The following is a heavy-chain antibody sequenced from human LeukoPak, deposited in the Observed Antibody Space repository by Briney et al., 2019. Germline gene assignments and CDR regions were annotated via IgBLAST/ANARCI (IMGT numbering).Heavy chain of an antibody. J-gene: IGHJ3*01. D-gene: IGHD3-22*01. CDR3: ARGTGAHYYL. CDR1: GGSITDYY. V-gene: IGHV4-59*01. Sequence: PSETLPLTCTVSGGSITDYYWSWIRQPPGKGLEWIGYIYYSGRTKYNPYLKSRVTISIDTSKNQFSLKLSSVTAADTALYYCARGTGAHYYLWGQGAVVTDSP. CDR2: IYYSGRT.